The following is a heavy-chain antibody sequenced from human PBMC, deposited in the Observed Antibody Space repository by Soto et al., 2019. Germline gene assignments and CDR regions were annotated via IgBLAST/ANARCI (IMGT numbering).Heavy chain of an antibody. V-gene: IGHV3-9*01. CDR1: GFTFDDYA. J-gene: IGHJ4*02. CDR3: AKDSKGAAPSYFDY. D-gene: IGHD2-15*01. Sequence: EVQLLESGGGLVQPGGSLRLSCAASGFTFDDYAMHWVRQAPGKGLEWVSGISWNSGSIGYADSVKGRFTISRDNAKNSLYLRMNSLRAEDTALYYCAKDSKGAAPSYFDYWGQGTLVTVSS. CDR2: ISWNSGSI.